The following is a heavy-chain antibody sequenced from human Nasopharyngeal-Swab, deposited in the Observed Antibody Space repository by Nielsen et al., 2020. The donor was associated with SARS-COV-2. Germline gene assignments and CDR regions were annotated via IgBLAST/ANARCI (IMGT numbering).Heavy chain of an antibody. Sequence: GGSLRLSCAASGFTFSSYSMNWVRQAPGKGLEWVSSISSSSSYIYYADSVKGRFTISRDNAKNSLYLQMNSLRVEDTAVYYCAKAPYLRGLDVWGQGTTVTVSS. CDR3: AKAPYLRGLDV. J-gene: IGHJ6*02. D-gene: IGHD2-21*01. CDR2: ISSSSSYI. CDR1: GFTFSSYS. V-gene: IGHV3-21*04.